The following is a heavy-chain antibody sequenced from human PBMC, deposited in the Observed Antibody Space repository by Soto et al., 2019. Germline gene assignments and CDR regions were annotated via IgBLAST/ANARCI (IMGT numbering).Heavy chain of an antibody. J-gene: IGHJ4*02. CDR1: GYTFTSYG. CDR2: ISAHNGNT. V-gene: IGHV1-18*01. Sequence: QVHLVQSGAEVKKPGASVKVSCKASGYTFTSYGITWVRQAPGQGLEWMGWISAHNGNTDYAQKLQGRVIVPRDTSTSTAYMELRSLRSDDTAVYYCARGRYGYYWGQGALVIGSS. D-gene: IGHD1-1*01. CDR3: ARGRYGYY.